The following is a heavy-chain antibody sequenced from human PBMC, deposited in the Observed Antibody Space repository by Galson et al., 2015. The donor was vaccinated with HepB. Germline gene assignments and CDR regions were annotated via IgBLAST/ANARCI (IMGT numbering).Heavy chain of an antibody. D-gene: IGHD2-2*01. V-gene: IGHV5-51*01. CDR1: GYSFTSYW. CDR3: ARLVGYCSSTSCYRVLVGWFDP. CDR2: IYPGDSDT. J-gene: IGHJ5*02. Sequence: QSGAEVKKPGESLKISCKGSGYSFTSYWIGWVRQMPGKGLEWMGIIYPGDSDTRYSPSFQGQVTISADKSISTAYLQWSSLKASDTAMYYCARLVGYCSSTSCYRVLVGWFDPWAREPWSPSPQ.